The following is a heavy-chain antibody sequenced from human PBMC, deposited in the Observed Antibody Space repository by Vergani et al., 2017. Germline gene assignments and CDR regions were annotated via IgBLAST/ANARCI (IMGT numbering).Heavy chain of an antibody. J-gene: IGHJ4*02. V-gene: IGHV1-3*01. Sequence: QVQLVQSGAEVKKPGASVKVSCKASGYIFTSYVMHWVRQAPGQRLEWMGWINAGNGNTKYSQKFQGRVTITRDTSASTAYMGLSSLRFEDTAVYYCARDEAVFVGGTTGLNYWGQGTLVTVSS. D-gene: IGHD4-17*01. CDR2: INAGNGNT. CDR1: GYIFTSYV. CDR3: ARDEAVFVGGTTGLNY.